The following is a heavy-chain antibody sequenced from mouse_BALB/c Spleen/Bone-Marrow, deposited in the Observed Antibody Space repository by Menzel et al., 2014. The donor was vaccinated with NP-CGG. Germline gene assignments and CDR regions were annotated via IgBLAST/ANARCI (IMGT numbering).Heavy chain of an antibody. CDR1: GFNIKDTY. J-gene: IGHJ2*01. D-gene: IGHD2-4*01. V-gene: IGHV14-3*02. Sequence: LVESGAELVKPGASVKLSCTASGFNIKDTYMHWVKQRPEQGLEWIGRIDPANGNTKYDPKFQGKATITADTSSNTAYLQLSSLTPEDTAVYYCASYDYGYYFDYWGQGTTLTVSS. CDR3: ASYDYGYYFDY. CDR2: IDPANGNT.